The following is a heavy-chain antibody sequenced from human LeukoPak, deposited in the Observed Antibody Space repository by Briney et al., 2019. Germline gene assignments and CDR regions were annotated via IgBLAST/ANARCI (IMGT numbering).Heavy chain of an antibody. CDR2: IIPIFGIA. CDR3: ASFGLYCGGDCYSERNY. J-gene: IGHJ4*02. D-gene: IGHD2-21*02. CDR1: GGTFISYA. Sequence: GASVKVSCRASGGTFISYAISWVRQAPGQGLEWMGRIIPIFGIANYAQEFQGRVTITADKSTSTAYMELSSLRSEDTAVYYCASFGLYCGGDCYSERNYWGQGTLVTVSS. V-gene: IGHV1-69*17.